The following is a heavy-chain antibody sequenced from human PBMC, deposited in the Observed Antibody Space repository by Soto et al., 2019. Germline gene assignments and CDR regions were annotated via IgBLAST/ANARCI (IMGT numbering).Heavy chain of an antibody. D-gene: IGHD1-26*01. J-gene: IGHJ4*02. Sequence: GASLKVSCNASGHTFSGYYVHWVPQAPGQGPEGIGWVNPNRAGTHYAQKFHGRLSMTSDTSLSAVYMERRSHRRDDMGVYFCASDYLGDDLTVTREEVVRFWGQGTRVTVSS. CDR1: GHTFSGYY. CDR3: ASDYLGDDLTVTREEVVRF. V-gene: IGHV1-2*02. CDR2: VNPNRAGT.